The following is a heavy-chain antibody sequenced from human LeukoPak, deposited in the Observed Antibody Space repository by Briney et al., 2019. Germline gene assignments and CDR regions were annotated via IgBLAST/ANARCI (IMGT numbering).Heavy chain of an antibody. D-gene: IGHD2-15*01. CDR1: GFTFSGYE. CDR2: ISGSSSTI. V-gene: IGHV3-48*03. Sequence: GRSLRLSCAASGFTFSGYEMNWVRQAPGKGLEWVSYISGSSSTIYYAESVKGRFTISRDNAKNSQYLQMNSLRAEDTAVYYCARESLGYCSGSTCYYFYMDFWGKGTTVTVSS. CDR3: ARESLGYCSGSTCYYFYMDF. J-gene: IGHJ6*03.